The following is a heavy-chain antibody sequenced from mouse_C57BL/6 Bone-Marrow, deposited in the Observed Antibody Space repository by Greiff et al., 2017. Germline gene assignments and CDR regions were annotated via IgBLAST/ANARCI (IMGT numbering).Heavy chain of an antibody. CDR2: ISNLAYSI. CDR3: ARDYYGSSSWYFDV. D-gene: IGHD1-1*01. CDR1: GFTFSDYG. V-gene: IGHV5-15*01. Sequence: EVKVVESGGGLVQPGGSLKLSCAASGFTFSDYGMAWVRQAPRKGPEWVAFISNLAYSIYYADTVTGRFTISRENAKNTLYLEMSSLRSEDTAMYYCARDYYGSSSWYFDVWGTGTTVTVSS. J-gene: IGHJ1*03.